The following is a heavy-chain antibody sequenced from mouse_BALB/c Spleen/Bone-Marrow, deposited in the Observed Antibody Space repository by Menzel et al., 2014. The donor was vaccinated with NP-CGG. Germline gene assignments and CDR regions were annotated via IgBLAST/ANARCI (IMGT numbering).Heavy chain of an antibody. D-gene: IGHD1-1*01. J-gene: IGHJ3*01. V-gene: IGHV1S127*01. CDR2: IDPSDSET. CDR1: GYSFTSYW. Sequence: VQLQQSGPQLVRPGASVKISCKASGYSFTSYWLHWVKQRPGQGLEWIGMIDPSDSETRLNQMFKDKATLTVDKSSSTAYMHLSSPTSEDSAVYYCASYGSSPAWFAYWGQGTPVTVSA. CDR3: ASYGSSPAWFAY.